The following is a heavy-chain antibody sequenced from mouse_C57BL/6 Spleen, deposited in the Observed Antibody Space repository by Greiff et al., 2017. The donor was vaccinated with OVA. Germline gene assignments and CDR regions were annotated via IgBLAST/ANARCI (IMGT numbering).Heavy chain of an antibody. J-gene: IGHJ2*01. Sequence: VQLQQPGAELVMPGASVKLSCTASGYTFTSYWMHWVKQRPGQGLEWIGEIDPSDSYTNYNQKFKGKSTLTVDKSSSTAYMQLSSLTSEDSAVYYCARGGSSGYFDYWGQGTTLTVSS. CDR1: GYTFTSYW. CDR2: IDPSDSYT. CDR3: ARGGSSGYFDY. D-gene: IGHD3-2*02. V-gene: IGHV1-69*01.